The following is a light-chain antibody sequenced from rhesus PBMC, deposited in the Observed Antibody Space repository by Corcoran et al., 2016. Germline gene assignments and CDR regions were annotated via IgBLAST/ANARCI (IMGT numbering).Light chain of an antibody. V-gene: IGLV2-32*02. CDR1: SSDIGGYNY. J-gene: IGLJ1*01. Sequence: QAALTQPRSVSGSPGQSVTISCTGTSSDIGGYNYVSWYQQHPGTAPKLMIYEVSKRPSGVSDRFSGSKSGNTASLTISGPQAEDEADYYGSSYAGSNTFIFGAGTRLTVL. CDR2: EVS. CDR3: SSYAGSNTFI.